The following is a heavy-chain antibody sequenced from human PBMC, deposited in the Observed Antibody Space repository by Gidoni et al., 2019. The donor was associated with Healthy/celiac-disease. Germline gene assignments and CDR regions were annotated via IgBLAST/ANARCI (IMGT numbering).Heavy chain of an antibody. CDR2: IIPILGIA. CDR3: ARAGDYGDFP. D-gene: IGHD4-17*01. CDR1: GGTFSSYA. V-gene: IGHV1-69*04. J-gene: IGHJ5*02. Sequence: QVQLVQSGAEVKKPGSSVKVSCKASGGTFSSYAISWVRQAPVQGLEWMGRIIPILGIANYAQKFQGRVTITGDKSTSTAYMELSSLRSEDTAVYYCARAGDYGDFPWGQGTLVTVSS.